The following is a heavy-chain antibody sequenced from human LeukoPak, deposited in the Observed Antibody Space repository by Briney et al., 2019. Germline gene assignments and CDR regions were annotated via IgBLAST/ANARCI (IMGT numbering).Heavy chain of an antibody. J-gene: IGHJ4*02. V-gene: IGHV3-21*04. D-gene: IGHD5-24*01. CDR1: GFTFSSYS. CDR2: ISSSSSYI. Sequence: GGSLRLSCAASGFTFSSYSMNWVRQAPGKGLEWVSSISSSSSYIYYADSVKGRFTISRDNAKNTLYLQMNSLRAEDTAVYYCARDQRGHVEMALWGQGTLVTVSS. CDR3: ARDQRGHVEMAL.